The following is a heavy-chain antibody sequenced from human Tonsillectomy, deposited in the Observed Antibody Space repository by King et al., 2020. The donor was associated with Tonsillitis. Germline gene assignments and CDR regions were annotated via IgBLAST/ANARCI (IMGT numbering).Heavy chain of an antibody. J-gene: IGHJ1*01. Sequence: QLVQSGAEVKRPGASVKVSCKTSGYSFTNYGVSWVRQAHGQGLEWMGWIGAYNGNTNYALKFQGRVTLTIDTSTSTGYMELRSLRSDDPAVYYCAREMGYYDSSGSHFQHWGQGTLVTVSS. D-gene: IGHD3-22*01. CDR2: IGAYNGNT. CDR3: AREMGYYDSSGSHFQH. CDR1: GYSFTNYG. V-gene: IGHV1-18*01.